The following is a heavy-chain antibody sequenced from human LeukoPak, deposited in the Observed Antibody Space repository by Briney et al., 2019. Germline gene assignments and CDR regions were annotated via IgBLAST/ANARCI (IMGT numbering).Heavy chain of an antibody. CDR1: GYTFTSYG. V-gene: IGHV1-18*01. Sequence: GASVKVSCKASGYTFTSYGISWVRQAPGQGLEWMGWISAYNGNTNYVQKLQGRVTMTTDTSTSTAYMELRSLRSDDTAVYYCARAMVRVVILHYYGMDVWGQGTTVTVSS. CDR2: ISAYNGNT. J-gene: IGHJ6*02. CDR3: ARAMVRVVILHYYGMDV. D-gene: IGHD3-10*01.